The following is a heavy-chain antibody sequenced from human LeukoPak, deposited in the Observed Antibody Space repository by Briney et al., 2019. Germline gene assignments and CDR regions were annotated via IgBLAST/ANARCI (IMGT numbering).Heavy chain of an antibody. CDR3: ARSDYDFLYYGMDV. Sequence: SETLSLTCTVSGGSISSSSYYWGWIRQPPGKGLEWIGSIYYSGSTNYNPSLKSRVTISVDTSKNQFSLKLSSVTAADTAVYYCARSDYDFLYYGMDVWGQGTTVTVSS. CDR2: IYYSGST. J-gene: IGHJ6*02. CDR1: GGSISSSSYY. V-gene: IGHV4-39*07. D-gene: IGHD3-3*01.